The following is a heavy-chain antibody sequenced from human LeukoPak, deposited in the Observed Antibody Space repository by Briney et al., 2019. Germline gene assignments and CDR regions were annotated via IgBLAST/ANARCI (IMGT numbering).Heavy chain of an antibody. CDR2: VYYSGRT. J-gene: IGHJ5*02. D-gene: IGHD3-3*01. V-gene: IGHV4-59*01. CDR1: GGSISSYY. Sequence: TSETLSLTCIVSGGSISSYYWSWIRQPPGKGLEWIGYVYYSGRTKYNPSLKSRVTISVDTSKNQFSLKLSSVTAADTAVYYCARSSYDFWGGYSDRFDPWGQGTLVTVSS. CDR3: ARSSYDFWGGYSDRFDP.